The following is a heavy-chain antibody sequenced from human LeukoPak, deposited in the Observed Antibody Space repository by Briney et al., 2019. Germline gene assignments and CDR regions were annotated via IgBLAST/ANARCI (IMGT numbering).Heavy chain of an antibody. CDR2: INHSGST. D-gene: IGHD3-10*01. V-gene: IGHV4-34*01. Sequence: SETLSLTCAVYGGSFSGYYWSWIRQPPGKELEWIGEINHSGSTNYNPSLKSRVTISVDTSKNQFSLKLSSVTAADTAVYYCARRGTEMASHVRIDIWGQGTMVTVSS. CDR3: ARRGTEMASHVRIDI. CDR1: GGSFSGYY. J-gene: IGHJ3*02.